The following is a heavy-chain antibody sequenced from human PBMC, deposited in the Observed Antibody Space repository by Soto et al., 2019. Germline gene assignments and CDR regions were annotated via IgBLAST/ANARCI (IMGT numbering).Heavy chain of an antibody. CDR3: ARASDKWNPHGFDP. J-gene: IGHJ5*02. D-gene: IGHD1-20*01. CDR1: GGSISSYY. Sequence: SETLSLTCTVSGGSISSYYWSWIRQPPGKGLEWIGYIYYSGSTNYNPSLKSRVTISVDTSKNQFSLKLSSVTAADTAVYYCARASDKWNPHGFDPWGQGTLVTVSS. CDR2: IYYSGST. V-gene: IGHV4-59*01.